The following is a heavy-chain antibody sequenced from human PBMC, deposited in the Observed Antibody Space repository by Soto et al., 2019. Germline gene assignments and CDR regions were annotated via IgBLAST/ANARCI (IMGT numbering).Heavy chain of an antibody. CDR2: INHSGST. J-gene: IGHJ6*03. CDR3: AIGLGGAYYYYMDF. V-gene: IGHV4-34*01. CDR1: GGSFSGYY. Sequence: SETLSLTCAVYGGSFSGYYWSWIRQPPGKGLEWIGEINHSGSTNYNPSLKSRFTIPVDTSKNQFSLKLSSVTAADTAVYYCAIGLGGAYYYYMDFWGKGTTVTVSS. D-gene: IGHD2-21*01.